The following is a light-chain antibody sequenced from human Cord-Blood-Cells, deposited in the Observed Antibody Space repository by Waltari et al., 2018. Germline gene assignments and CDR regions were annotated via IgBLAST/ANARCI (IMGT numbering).Light chain of an antibody. J-gene: IGKJ4*01. Sequence: EIVLTQSPGTLSLSPGERATLSCRASQSVSRSYLAWYQQKPGQAPRLLIYGASSRATGIHDRFIGSGSGTDFTLPISRLEPEDFAVYYCHQYVSSPLIFGGGTKVEIK. CDR1: QSVSRSY. CDR2: GAS. CDR3: HQYVSSPLI. V-gene: IGKV3-20*01.